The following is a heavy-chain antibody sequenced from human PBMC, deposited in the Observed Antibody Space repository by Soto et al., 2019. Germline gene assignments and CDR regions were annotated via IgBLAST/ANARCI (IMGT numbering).Heavy chain of an antibody. V-gene: IGHV1-18*01. CDR2: ISAYNGNT. Sequence: QVQLVQSGAEVKKPGASVKVSCKASGYTFTSYGISWVRQAPRQGLEWMGWISAYNGNTSYAQKLQGRVTMTTDTATSTAYMELRSLRSDDTAVYYCARRRGNGASWRLGYYGMDVWGQGTTVTVSS. J-gene: IGHJ6*02. CDR3: ARRRGNGASWRLGYYGMDV. D-gene: IGHD4-17*01. CDR1: GYTFTSYG.